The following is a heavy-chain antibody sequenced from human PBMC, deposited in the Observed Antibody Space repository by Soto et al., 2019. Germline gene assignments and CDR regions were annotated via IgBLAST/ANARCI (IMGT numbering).Heavy chain of an antibody. CDR1: GYSFTIYW. CDR3: ARGGVAARTFDY. V-gene: IGHV5-51*01. Sequence: GESLKISCSASGYSFTIYWIAWVRQTPGKGLEWMGIIYPDDSDTRYSPSFQGQVTISADKSITTAYLQWSSMKPSDSAIYYCARGGVAARTFDYWGQGTPVTVSS. J-gene: IGHJ4*02. CDR2: IYPDDSDT. D-gene: IGHD6-6*01.